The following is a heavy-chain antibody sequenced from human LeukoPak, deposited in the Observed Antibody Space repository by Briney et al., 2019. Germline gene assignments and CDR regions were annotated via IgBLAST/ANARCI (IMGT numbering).Heavy chain of an antibody. CDR1: GYTFTGYY. CDR3: ARAPRIGYYDSSGYRWFDP. J-gene: IGHJ5*02. CDR2: INPNSGGT. V-gene: IGHV1-2*02. Sequence: ASVKVSCKASGYTFTGYYMHWVRQAPGQGLEWMGWINPNSGGTNYAQKFQGRVTMTRDTSISTAYMELSRLRTDDTAVYYCARAPRIGYYDSSGYRWFDPWGQGTLVTVSS. D-gene: IGHD3-22*01.